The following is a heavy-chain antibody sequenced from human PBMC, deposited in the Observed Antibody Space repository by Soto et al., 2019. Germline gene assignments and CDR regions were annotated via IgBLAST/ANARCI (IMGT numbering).Heavy chain of an antibody. CDR1: GGTFSSYA. Sequence: ASVKVSCKASGGTFSSYAISWVRQAPGQGLEWMGGIIPIFGTANYAQKFQGRVTITADESTSTAYMELSSLRSEDTAVYYCARQIVVVPAARNYYYYYGMDVWGQGTTVTVSS. J-gene: IGHJ6*02. CDR3: ARQIVVVPAARNYYYYYGMDV. V-gene: IGHV1-69*13. CDR2: IIPIFGTA. D-gene: IGHD2-2*01.